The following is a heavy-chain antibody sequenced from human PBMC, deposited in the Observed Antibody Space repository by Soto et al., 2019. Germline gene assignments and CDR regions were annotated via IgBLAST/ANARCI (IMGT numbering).Heavy chain of an antibody. Sequence: PSETLSLTCAVSGGSISSSNWWSWVRQPPGKGLEWIGEIYHSGSTDYNPSLKSRVTISVDKSKNQFSLKLSSVTAADMAVYYCARELAVYAIGYYYYGMDVWGQGTTVTVSS. CDR2: IYHSGST. CDR3: ARELAVYAIGYYYYGMDV. CDR1: GGSISSSNW. D-gene: IGHD2-8*02. V-gene: IGHV4-4*02. J-gene: IGHJ6*02.